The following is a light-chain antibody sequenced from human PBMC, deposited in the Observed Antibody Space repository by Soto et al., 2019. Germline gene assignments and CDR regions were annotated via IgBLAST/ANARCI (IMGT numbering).Light chain of an antibody. V-gene: IGLV2-8*01. CDR2: DVN. CDR3: SSYAGNNIYV. Sequence: QSVLTQPPSASGSPGQSVTISCTGTSSDVGGYNYVSWYQQRPGKAPKLMISDVNKRPSGVPDRFSGSKSGNTASLTVSGLQAEDEADYYCSSYAGNNIYVFGGGTKVTVL. J-gene: IGLJ1*01. CDR1: SSDVGGYNY.